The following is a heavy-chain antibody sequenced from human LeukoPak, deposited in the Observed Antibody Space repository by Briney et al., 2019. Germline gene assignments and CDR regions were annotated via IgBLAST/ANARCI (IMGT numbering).Heavy chain of an antibody. CDR3: ARSGIYYGSGNDY. V-gene: IGHV1-8*01. CDR1: GYTFASYD. CDR2: MNADTGNT. D-gene: IGHD3-10*01. J-gene: IGHJ4*02. Sequence: ASVKVSCKASGYTFASYDINWVRQATGQGLEWMGWMNADTGNTAYAQKFQGRVTMTRNTSTSTAHMELSGLNFEDTAVYYCARSGIYYGSGNDYWGQGTLVTVSS.